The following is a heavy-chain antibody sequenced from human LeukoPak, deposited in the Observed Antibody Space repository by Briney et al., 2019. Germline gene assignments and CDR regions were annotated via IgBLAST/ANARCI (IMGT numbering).Heavy chain of an antibody. Sequence: GASVKVSCKASGYTFTSYDINWVRQATGQGVEWMGWMNPNSGNTGYAQKFQGRVTMTRSTSISTAYMELSSLRSEDTAVYYCARGRSEWIADPLVWFDPWGQGTLVTVSS. CDR1: GYTFTSYD. V-gene: IGHV1-8*01. CDR3: ARGRSEWIADPLVWFDP. J-gene: IGHJ5*02. D-gene: IGHD3-3*01. CDR2: MNPNSGNT.